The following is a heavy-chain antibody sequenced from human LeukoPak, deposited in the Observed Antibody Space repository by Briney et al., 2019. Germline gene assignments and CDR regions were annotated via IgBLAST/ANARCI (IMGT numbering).Heavy chain of an antibody. CDR2: IIPIFDTA. D-gene: IGHD1-26*01. CDR1: GGTFSSYA. V-gene: IGHV1-69*13. Sequence: SVKVSCKASGGTFSSYAISWVRQAPGQGLEWMGGIIPIFDTANYAQKFQGRVTITADESTSTDYMELSSLRSEDTAIYYCARDNSVGDNAWWFDPWGQGTLVTVSS. CDR3: ARDNSVGDNAWWFDP. J-gene: IGHJ5*02.